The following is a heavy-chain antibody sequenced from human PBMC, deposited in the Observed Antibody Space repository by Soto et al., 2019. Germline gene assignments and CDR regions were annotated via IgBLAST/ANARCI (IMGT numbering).Heavy chain of an antibody. CDR3: AKFLGADNWFDP. D-gene: IGHD3-10*01. V-gene: IGHV3-23*01. J-gene: IGHJ5*02. CDR1: GFTCSSYA. CDR2: ISGSGGST. Sequence: GGSLRLSCAASGFTCSSYAMSWVRQVPGKGLEWVSAISGSGGSTYYADSVKGRLTISRDNSKNTLYLQMNSLRAEDTAVYYCAKFLGADNWFDPWGQGTLVTVSS.